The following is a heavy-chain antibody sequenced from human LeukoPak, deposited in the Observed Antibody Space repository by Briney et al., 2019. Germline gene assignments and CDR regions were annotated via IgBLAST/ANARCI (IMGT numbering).Heavy chain of an antibody. V-gene: IGHV1-46*01. J-gene: IGHJ4*02. CDR2: INPSGGST. CDR1: GYTFTSYY. CDR3: ARKSSGWYFFDY. Sequence: ASVKVSCKASGYTFTSYYTRWVRQAPGQGLEWMGIINPSGGSTSYAQKFQGRVTMTRDTSTNTVYMELSSLRFEDTAVYYCARKSSGWYFFDYWGQGSLVTVSS. D-gene: IGHD6-19*01.